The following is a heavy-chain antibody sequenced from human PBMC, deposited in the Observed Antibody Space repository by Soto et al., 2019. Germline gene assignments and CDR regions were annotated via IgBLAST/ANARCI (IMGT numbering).Heavy chain of an antibody. CDR3: ARDCGSTSCSGAFDY. CDR2: INAGNGNT. CDR1: GYTFTSYA. V-gene: IGHV1-3*01. D-gene: IGHD2-2*01. Sequence: GASVKVSCKASGYTFTSYAMHWVRQAPGQRLEWMGWINAGNGNTKYSQKFQGRVTITRDTSASTAYMELSSLRSEDTAVYYCARDCGSTSCSGAFDYWGQGTLVTVSS. J-gene: IGHJ4*02.